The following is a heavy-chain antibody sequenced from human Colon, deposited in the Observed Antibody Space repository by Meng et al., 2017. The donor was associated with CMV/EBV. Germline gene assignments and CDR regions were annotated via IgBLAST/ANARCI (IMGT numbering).Heavy chain of an antibody. CDR1: EFTLSRFW. CDR2: VNSDGSIT. CDR3: ARGDRISAANYYYYNMDI. D-gene: IGHD6-13*01. Sequence: GGSLRLSCAASEFTLSRFWMHWVRQAPGKGLEWLSRVNSDGSITNYADSVKGRFTISRDNAESMVYLEMTSLRVDDTALYFCARGDRISAANYYYYNMDIWGQGTLVTVSS. V-gene: IGHV3-74*01. J-gene: IGHJ6*02.